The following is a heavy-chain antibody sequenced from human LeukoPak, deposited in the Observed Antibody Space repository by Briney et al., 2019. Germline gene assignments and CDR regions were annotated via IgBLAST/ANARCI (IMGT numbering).Heavy chain of an antibody. CDR2: IWYDGSNK. Sequence: HPGRSLRLSCAASGFTFSSCGMHWVRQAPGKGLEWVAVIWYDGSNKYYADSVKGRFTISRDNSKNTLYLQMNSLRAEDTAVYYCARDSSVTTNPKKFLLGYYFDYWGQGTLVTVSS. CDR3: ARDSSVTTNPKKFLLGYYFDY. J-gene: IGHJ4*02. CDR1: GFTFSSCG. V-gene: IGHV3-33*01. D-gene: IGHD4-17*01.